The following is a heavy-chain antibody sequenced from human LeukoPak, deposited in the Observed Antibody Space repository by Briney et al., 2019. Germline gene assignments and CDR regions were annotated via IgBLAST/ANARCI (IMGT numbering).Heavy chain of an antibody. CDR3: AKSNGYGLVDI. J-gene: IGHJ3*02. D-gene: IGHD3-10*01. Sequence: KPSETLSLTCTVSGYSISNDYYWGWIRQPPGKGLQWIGSIYHSGSTYYNPSLKSRVTISLDTSKNQFSLKLNSVTAADTAVYYCAKSNGYGLVDIWGQGTMVTVSS. CDR1: GYSISNDYY. CDR2: IYHSGST. V-gene: IGHV4-38-2*02.